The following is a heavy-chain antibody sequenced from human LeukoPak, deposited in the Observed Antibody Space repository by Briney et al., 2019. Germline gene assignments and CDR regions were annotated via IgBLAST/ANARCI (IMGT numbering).Heavy chain of an antibody. J-gene: IGHJ3*02. D-gene: IGHD3-3*01. CDR2: IIPIFGTA. CDR1: GGTFSSYA. CDR3: ARADITIFGVVISLAFDI. Sequence: SVKVSCKASGGTFSSYAISWVRQAPGQGLEWMGGIIPIFGTANYAQKFQGRVTITADESTSTAYMELSSLRSEDTAVYYCARADITIFGVVISLAFDISGQGTMVTVSS. V-gene: IGHV1-69*01.